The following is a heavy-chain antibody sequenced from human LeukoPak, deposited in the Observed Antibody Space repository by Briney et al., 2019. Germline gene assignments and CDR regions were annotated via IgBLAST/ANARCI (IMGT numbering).Heavy chain of an antibody. D-gene: IGHD3-16*02. Sequence: GASVKVSCKASGYTFTSYGISWVRQAPGQGLEWMGGIIPIFGTANYAQKFQGRVTITADKSTSTAYMELSSLRSEDTAVYYCARDNDYVWGSYRTQSYYMDVWGKGTTVTVSS. J-gene: IGHJ6*03. CDR1: GYTFTSYG. V-gene: IGHV1-69*06. CDR2: IIPIFGTA. CDR3: ARDNDYVWGSYRTQSYYMDV.